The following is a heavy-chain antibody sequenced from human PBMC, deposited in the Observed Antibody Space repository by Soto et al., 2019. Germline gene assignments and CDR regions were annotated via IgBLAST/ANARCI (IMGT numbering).Heavy chain of an antibody. V-gene: IGHV3-23*01. Sequence: EVQLLESGGGLVQPGGSLRLSCAASGFTFSSYAMSWVRQAPGKGLEWVSAISGSGGSTYYADSVKGRFTISRDNSKNTLYLQMNSLRAEDTAVYYCATGDAWAYLLAYWGQGTLVTVSS. CDR2: ISGSGGST. J-gene: IGHJ4*02. D-gene: IGHD2-21*01. CDR3: ATGDAWAYLLAY. CDR1: GFTFSSYA.